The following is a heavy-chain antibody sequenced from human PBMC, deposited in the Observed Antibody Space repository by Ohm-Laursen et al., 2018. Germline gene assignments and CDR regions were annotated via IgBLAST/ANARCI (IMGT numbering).Heavy chain of an antibody. CDR3: AKARGGVVAATTNWYFDL. D-gene: IGHD2-15*01. CDR2: ISWNSGSI. V-gene: IGHV3-9*01. CDR1: GFTFDDYA. J-gene: IGHJ2*01. Sequence: SLRLSCAAPGFTFDDYAMHWVRQAPGKGLEWVSGISWNSGSIGYADSVKGRFTISRDNAKNSLYPQMNSLRAEDTALYYCAKARGGVVAATTNWYFDLWGRGTLVTVSS.